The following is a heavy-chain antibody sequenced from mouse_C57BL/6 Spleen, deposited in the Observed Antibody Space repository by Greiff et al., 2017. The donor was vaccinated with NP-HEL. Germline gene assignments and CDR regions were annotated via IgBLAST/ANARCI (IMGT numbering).Heavy chain of an antibody. Sequence: VKLVESGPGLVQPSQCLSITCTVSGFSLTSYGVHWVRQSPGKGLEWLGVICSGGSTAYNAAFMSRLSITKDNSKSQVFFKMNRLQADDTAIYYCAKNNYVYAMDYWGQGTSVTVSS. D-gene: IGHD2-1*01. CDR3: AKNNYVYAMDY. V-gene: IGHV2-5*01. J-gene: IGHJ4*01. CDR2: ICSGGST. CDR1: GFSLTSYG.